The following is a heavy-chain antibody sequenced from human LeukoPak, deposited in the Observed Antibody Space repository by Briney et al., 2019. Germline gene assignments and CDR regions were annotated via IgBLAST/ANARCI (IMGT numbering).Heavy chain of an antibody. Sequence: GGSLRLSCAASGFILSDYYMTWIRQAPGKGLEWVSYVSGRGSIKYADSVKGRFTISRDNAKNSLYLQMNSLRAEDTAVYYCARDPLLGTVTTLGLNAFDIWGQGTMVTVSS. CDR2: VSGRGSI. CDR3: ARDPLLGTVTTLGLNAFDI. CDR1: GFILSDYY. V-gene: IGHV3-11*01. D-gene: IGHD4-17*01. J-gene: IGHJ3*02.